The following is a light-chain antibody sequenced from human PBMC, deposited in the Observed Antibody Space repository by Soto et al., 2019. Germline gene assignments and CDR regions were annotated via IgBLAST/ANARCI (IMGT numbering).Light chain of an antibody. CDR1: SSDVGGYNC. J-gene: IGLJ1*01. V-gene: IGLV2-14*01. CDR2: DVS. Sequence: QSALTQPASVSGSPGQSITISCTGTSSDVGGYNCVSWYQQHPGKAPKFMIYDVSNRPSGVSNRFSGSKSGNTASLTISGLQAGDEADYYCCSYTTSNTRQIVFGTGTKVTVL. CDR3: CSYTTSNTRQIV.